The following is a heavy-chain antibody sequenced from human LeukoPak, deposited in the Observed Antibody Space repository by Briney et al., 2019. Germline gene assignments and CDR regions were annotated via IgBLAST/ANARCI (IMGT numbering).Heavy chain of an antibody. J-gene: IGHJ4*02. V-gene: IGHV3-7*03. CDR1: RFTFSSYW. Sequence: GGSLRLSCAASRFTFSSYWMTWVRQAPGKGLEWVANIKQDGSKKNYVDSVKGRFTISRDNAKNSLYLQMNSLRAEDTAVYYCATPLDYYDSSGYHQGGDWGQGTLVTVSS. D-gene: IGHD3-22*01. CDR3: ATPLDYYDSSGYHQGGD. CDR2: IKQDGSKK.